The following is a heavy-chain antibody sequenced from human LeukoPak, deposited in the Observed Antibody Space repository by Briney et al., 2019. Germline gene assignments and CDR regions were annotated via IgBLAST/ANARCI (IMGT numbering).Heavy chain of an antibody. CDR1: GGSISSYY. V-gene: IGHV4-59*01. J-gene: IGHJ4*02. D-gene: IGHD6-6*01. Sequence: SETLSLTCTVSGGSISSYYWSWFRQPPGKGLEWIGYIYYSGSTNYNPSLKSRVTISVDTSKNQFSLKLSSVTAADTAVYYCARAYSSSSWCFDYWGQGTLVTVSS. CDR3: ARAYSSSSWCFDY. CDR2: IYYSGST.